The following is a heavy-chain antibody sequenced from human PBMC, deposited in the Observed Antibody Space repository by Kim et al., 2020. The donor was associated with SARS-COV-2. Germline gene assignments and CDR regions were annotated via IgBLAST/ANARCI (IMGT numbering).Heavy chain of an antibody. Sequence: SETLSLTCTVSGGSISSGGYYWSWIRQHPGKGLEWIGYIYYSGSTYYNPSLKSRVTISVDTSKNQFSLKLSSVTAADTAVYYCARVHQRQWGDAFDIWGQGTMVTVSS. CDR3: ARVHQRQWGDAFDI. CDR2: IYYSGST. J-gene: IGHJ3*02. CDR1: GGSISSGGYY. D-gene: IGHD6-19*01. V-gene: IGHV4-31*03.